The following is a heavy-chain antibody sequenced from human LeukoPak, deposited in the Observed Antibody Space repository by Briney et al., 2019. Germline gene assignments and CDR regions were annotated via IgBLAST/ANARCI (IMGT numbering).Heavy chain of an antibody. J-gene: IGHJ4*02. Sequence: SGGSLRLSCKASGFTFNNYGLHWVRPAPGKGLKWVAFIRFDGSYTYYADSVKGRFTISRDNAKNSLYLQMNSLRAEDTAVYYCAREALGYCSGGSCWGDLFAFDYWGQGTLVTVSS. V-gene: IGHV3-30*02. CDR3: AREALGYCSGGSCWGDLFAFDY. CDR2: IRFDGSYT. D-gene: IGHD2-15*01. CDR1: GFTFNNYG.